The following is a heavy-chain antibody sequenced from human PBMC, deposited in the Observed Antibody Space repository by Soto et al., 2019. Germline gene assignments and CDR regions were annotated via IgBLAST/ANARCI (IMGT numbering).Heavy chain of an antibody. CDR1: GYTFTGNY. Sequence: GASVKVSCKASGYTFTGNYMHGVRQAPGQGLEWMGWINPNSGGTNYAQKFQGWVTMTRDTSISTAYMELSRLRSDDTAVYYCARNYDSSGYHPYYFDYWGQGTLVTVSS. CDR2: INPNSGGT. CDR3: ARNYDSSGYHPYYFDY. D-gene: IGHD3-22*01. J-gene: IGHJ4*02. V-gene: IGHV1-2*04.